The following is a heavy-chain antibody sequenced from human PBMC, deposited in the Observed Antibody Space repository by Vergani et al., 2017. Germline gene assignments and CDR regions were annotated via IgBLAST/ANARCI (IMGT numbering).Heavy chain of an antibody. V-gene: IGHV1-69*01. CDR3: ARVSPLYSGYSNWFDP. J-gene: IGHJ5*02. D-gene: IGHD5-12*01. CDR2: IIPIFGTA. CDR1: GGTFSSYA. Sequence: QVPLVPSGAAVKTPGSSVTVSCKASGGTFSSYAISWVRQAPGQGLEWMGGIIPIFGTANYAQKFQGRVTITADESTSTAYMELSSLRSEDTAVYYCARVSPLYSGYSNWFDPWGQGTLVTVSS.